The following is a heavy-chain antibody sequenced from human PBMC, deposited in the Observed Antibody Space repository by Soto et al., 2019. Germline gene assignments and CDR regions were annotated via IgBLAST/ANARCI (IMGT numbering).Heavy chain of an antibody. CDR3: APWHEREHAYDV. D-gene: IGHD1-1*01. V-gene: IGHV3-53*01. J-gene: IGHJ3*01. Sequence: VGSLRLSCAAFGLTVSGKKYVAWVRQAPGKGLEWVSALYDVDGSFYADSVKGRFTTSSDSSKTTVYLQMNGLRPDDTAVYYCAPWHEREHAYDVWGQGTTVTVSS. CDR2: LYDVDGS. CDR1: GLTVSGKKY.